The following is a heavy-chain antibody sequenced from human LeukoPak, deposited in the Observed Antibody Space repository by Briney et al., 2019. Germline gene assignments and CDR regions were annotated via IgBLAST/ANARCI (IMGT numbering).Heavy chain of an antibody. CDR1: GFTFRSYA. J-gene: IGHJ1*01. D-gene: IGHD3-22*01. Sequence: GGSLRLSCAASGFTFRSYAMSWVRQAPGKGLEWVSLISTSDNTHYADSVKGRFTISRDISKNTLYLQMNSLRAEDTAVYYCAKDLDSTGYFYGGDNWGQGTLVTVSS. CDR3: AKDLDSTGYFYGGDN. CDR2: ISTSDNT. V-gene: IGHV3-23*01.